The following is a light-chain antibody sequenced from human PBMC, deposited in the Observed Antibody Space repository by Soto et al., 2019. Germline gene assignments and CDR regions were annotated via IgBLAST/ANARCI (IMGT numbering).Light chain of an antibody. Sequence: DTQMTQSPSSVSASVGDRVTITCRASQGISSWLAWYQQKPGKAPNLLIYAASRLQSGVPSRFSGGGSGTEFTLTISSLQPDDFATYYCQHYDKSSYTFGQGTKVDIK. V-gene: IGKV1-12*01. CDR3: QHYDKSSYT. CDR1: QGISSW. CDR2: AAS. J-gene: IGKJ2*01.